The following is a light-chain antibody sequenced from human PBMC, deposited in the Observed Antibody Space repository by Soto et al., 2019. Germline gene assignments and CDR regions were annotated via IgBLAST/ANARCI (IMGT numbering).Light chain of an antibody. V-gene: IGLV2-14*01. J-gene: IGLJ3*02. Sequence: QSALTQPASVSGSPGQSITISCTGTSSDVGGYNYVSWYQQHPGKAPKLMIYEVSNRPSGVSNRFSGSKSGNTASLTISGXQXXDEAXYYCSSYTSSSTRVFGGGTKLTVL. CDR2: EVS. CDR1: SSDVGGYNY. CDR3: SSYTSSSTRV.